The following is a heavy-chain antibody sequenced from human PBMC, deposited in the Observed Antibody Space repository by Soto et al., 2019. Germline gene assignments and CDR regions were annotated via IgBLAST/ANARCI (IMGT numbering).Heavy chain of an antibody. V-gene: IGHV2-70*12. D-gene: IGHD3-9*01. Sequence: SGPTLVNPTQTLTLTCTFSGFSLSTSGMCVSWIRQPPGKALEWLARIDWDDDKYYSTSLETRLTISKDTSKNQVVLTMTNMDPVDTATYYCAHTNYDILTGPDTPIDYWGQGTLVTVSS. CDR2: IDWDDDK. J-gene: IGHJ4*02. CDR3: AHTNYDILTGPDTPIDY. CDR1: GFSLSTSGMC.